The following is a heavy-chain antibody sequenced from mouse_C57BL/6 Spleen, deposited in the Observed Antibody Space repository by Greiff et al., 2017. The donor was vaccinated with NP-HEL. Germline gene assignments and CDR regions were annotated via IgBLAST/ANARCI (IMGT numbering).Heavy chain of an antibody. Sequence: EVQLVESGGGLVQPGGSLKLSCAASGFTFSDYGMAWVRQAPRKGPEWVAFISNLAYSIYYADTVTGRFTISRENAKNTLYLEMSSLRSEDTAMYYCARHGDGQGAMDYWGQGTSVTVSS. V-gene: IGHV5-15*01. CDR2: ISNLAYSI. J-gene: IGHJ4*01. D-gene: IGHD2-3*01. CDR3: ARHGDGQGAMDY. CDR1: GFTFSDYG.